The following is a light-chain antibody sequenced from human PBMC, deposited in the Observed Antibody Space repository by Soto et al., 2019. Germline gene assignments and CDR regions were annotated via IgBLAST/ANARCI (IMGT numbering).Light chain of an antibody. Sequence: EIVLTQSPGTLPLSPGERATLSCRASQSLSSSYLAWYQQKPGQAPRLLIYGASSRATGIPDRFSGSGSGTDFTLPISRLEPEDFAVYYCQQYGSSPVTFCQGTKVEIK. V-gene: IGKV3-20*01. CDR3: QQYGSSPVT. CDR1: QSLSSSY. CDR2: GAS. J-gene: IGKJ1*01.